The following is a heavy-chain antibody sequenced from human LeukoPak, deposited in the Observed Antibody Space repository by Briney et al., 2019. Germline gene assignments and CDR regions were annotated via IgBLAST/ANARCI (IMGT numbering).Heavy chain of an antibody. CDR3: AKDGGLWVSAHWGDS. CDR1: GFTFSSYT. V-gene: IGHV3-23*01. D-gene: IGHD7-27*01. J-gene: IGHJ4*02. Sequence: GGSLRLSRTASGFTFSSYTMSWVRQAPGKGLKWVSTITTGGPNTYYADSVKGRFTVSRDDSKNTLHLQMNSLRAEDMAVYYCAKDGGLWVSAHWGDSWGRGTLVTVSP. CDR2: ITTGGPNT.